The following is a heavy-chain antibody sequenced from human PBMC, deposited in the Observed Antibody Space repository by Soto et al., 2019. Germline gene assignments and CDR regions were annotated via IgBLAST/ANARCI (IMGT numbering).Heavy chain of an antibody. J-gene: IGHJ4*02. CDR2: ISSSGSYI. CDR1: GFTFSSYS. CDR3: ARDRSGNYLFDY. D-gene: IGHD1-26*01. Sequence: EVQLMESGGGLVKPGGSLRLYCAASGFTFSSYSMNWVRQAPGKVLAWVSSISSSGSYIYYADSVKGGFAISRDNAKKSLYLQMNSLRAEDTAGYYCARDRSGNYLFDYWGQGTLVTVSS. V-gene: IGHV3-21*02.